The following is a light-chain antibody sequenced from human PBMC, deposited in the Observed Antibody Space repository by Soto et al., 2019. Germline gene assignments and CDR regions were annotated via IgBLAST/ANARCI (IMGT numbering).Light chain of an antibody. J-gene: IGLJ1*01. CDR1: SSDVGGYNY. Sequence: QSVLTQPASVSGSPGQSITISCTGTSSDVGGYNYVSWYQQQPGKAPKLMIYEVSNRPSGVSNRFSGYKSGNTATLSISGLQAEDEANYYCSSYTSTHTYVFGSGTRSPS. CDR2: EVS. CDR3: SSYTSTHTYV. V-gene: IGLV2-14*01.